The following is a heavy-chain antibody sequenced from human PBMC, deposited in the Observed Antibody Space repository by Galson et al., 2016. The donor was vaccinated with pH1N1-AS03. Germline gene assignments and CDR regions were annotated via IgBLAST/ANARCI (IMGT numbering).Heavy chain of an antibody. V-gene: IGHV3-23*01. CDR1: GFAFRTYA. J-gene: IGHJ4*02. Sequence: SLRLSCAASGFAFRTYAMSWVRQPPGKGLEWVSALSGDGASTFHADSVKGRFIISRDISKSTVSLQMNSLRAEDTAVYYCAKESSGLTGYFDFWGQGVLVTVSS. CDR3: AKESSGLTGYFDF. CDR2: LSGDGAST. D-gene: IGHD3-10*01.